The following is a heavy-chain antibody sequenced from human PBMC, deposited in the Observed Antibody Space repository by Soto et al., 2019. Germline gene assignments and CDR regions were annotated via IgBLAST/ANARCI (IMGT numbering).Heavy chain of an antibody. CDR3: ARGEVLEWFFFAGFGKSPRYGMDV. CDR1: GYTFTGYY. J-gene: IGHJ6*02. CDR2: INPNSGGT. V-gene: IGHV1-2*04. D-gene: IGHD3-3*01. Sequence: ASVKVSCKASGYTFTGYYMHWVRQAPGQGLEWMGWINPNSGGTNYAQKFQGWVTMTRDTSISTAYMELSRLRSDDTAVYYCARGEVLEWFFFAGFGKSPRYGMDVWGQGTTVTVSS.